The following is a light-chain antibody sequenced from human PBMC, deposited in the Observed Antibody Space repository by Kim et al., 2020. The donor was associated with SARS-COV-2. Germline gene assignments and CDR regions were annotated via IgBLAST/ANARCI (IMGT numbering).Light chain of an antibody. CDR2: SAS. CDR3: QQYGSSPET. J-gene: IGKJ1*01. V-gene: IGKV3-20*01. CDR1: QSVGSSY. Sequence: FPGARATLSCRASQSVGSSYIAWYQQKPGQATRLVIYSASSRATGITDRFSGLGSGTDFTLTISRLETEEHALYYCQQYGSSPETFGQGTKVDI.